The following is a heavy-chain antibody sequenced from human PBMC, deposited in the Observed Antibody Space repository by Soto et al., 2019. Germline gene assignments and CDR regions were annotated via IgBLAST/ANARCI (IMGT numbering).Heavy chain of an antibody. D-gene: IGHD3-3*01. Sequence: GGSLRLSCAASGFTFSSYAMSWVRQAPGKGLEWVSAISGSGGSTYYADSVKGRFTISRDNSKNQLYLQMNSLRAEDTAVYYCATYSYDFWSGYYFDYWGQGTLVTVSS. J-gene: IGHJ4*02. CDR2: ISGSGGST. V-gene: IGHV3-23*01. CDR1: GFTFSSYA. CDR3: ATYSYDFWSGYYFDY.